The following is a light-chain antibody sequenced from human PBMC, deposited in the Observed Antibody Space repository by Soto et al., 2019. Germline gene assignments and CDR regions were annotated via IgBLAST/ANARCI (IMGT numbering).Light chain of an antibody. J-gene: IGLJ2*01. CDR2: RYS. CDR1: ALPKQY. Sequence: SYELTQPPSVSVSPGQTARITCFGDALPKQYAYWYQQKPGQAPVLLIYRYSERPSGIPDRFSGSSSGTTVTLTISGVQAEDEADYFCQSADNSATVVFGGGTKVTVL. V-gene: IGLV3-25*03. CDR3: QSADNSATVV.